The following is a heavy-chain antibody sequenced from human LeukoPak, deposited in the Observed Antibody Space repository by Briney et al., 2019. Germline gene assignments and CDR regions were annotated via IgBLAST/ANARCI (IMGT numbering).Heavy chain of an antibody. Sequence: PSKTLSLTCTVSGYSISSGYYWGWIRQPPGKGLEWIGSIYHSGSTYYNPSLKSRVTISVDTSKNQFSLKLSSVTAADTAVYYCARGKGHIVVVTDWGQGTLVTVYS. CDR3: ARGKGHIVVVTD. CDR1: GYSISSGYY. V-gene: IGHV4-38-2*02. D-gene: IGHD2-21*02. CDR2: IYHSGST. J-gene: IGHJ4*02.